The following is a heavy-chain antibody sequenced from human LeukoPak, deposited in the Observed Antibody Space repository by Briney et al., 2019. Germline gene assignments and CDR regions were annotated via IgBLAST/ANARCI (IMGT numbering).Heavy chain of an antibody. CDR2: IWYDGSNK. J-gene: IGHJ6*02. CDR1: GFTFSSYG. D-gene: IGHD1-1*01. V-gene: IGHV3-33*01. Sequence: PGGSLRLSCAASGFTFSSYGMHWVRQAPGKGLEWVAVIWYDGSNKYYADSVKGRFTISRDNSKNTLYLQMNSLRAEDTAVYYCARDLNAGTISYYGMDAWGQGTTVTVSS. CDR3: ARDLNAGTISYYGMDA.